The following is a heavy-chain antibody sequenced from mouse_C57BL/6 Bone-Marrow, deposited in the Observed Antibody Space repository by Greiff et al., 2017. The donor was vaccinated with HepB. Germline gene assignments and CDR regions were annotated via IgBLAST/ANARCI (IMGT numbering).Heavy chain of an antibody. J-gene: IGHJ1*03. D-gene: IGHD1-1*01. CDR2: IRSKSNNYAT. CDR1: GFSFNTYA. Sequence: DVMLVESGGGLVQPKGSLKLSCAASGFSFNTYAMNWVRQAPGKGLEWVARIRSKSNNYATYYADSVKDRFTISRDDSESMLYLQMNNLKTEDTAMYYSVSYYYGSSYWYFDVWGTGTTVTVSS. V-gene: IGHV10-1*01. CDR3: VSYYYGSSYWYFDV.